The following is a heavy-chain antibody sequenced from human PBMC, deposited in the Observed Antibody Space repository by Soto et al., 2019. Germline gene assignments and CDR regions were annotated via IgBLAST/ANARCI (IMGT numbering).Heavy chain of an antibody. CDR2: IYYSGST. J-gene: IGHJ5*01. Sequence: SETLSLTCTVSGGSISSGDYYWSWIRQPPGKGLEWIGYIYYSGSTYYNPSLKSRVTISVDTSKNQFSLKLSSVTAADTAVYYCARDLKYYPGSCFDSWGQGILVTVSS. CDR1: GGSISSGDYY. D-gene: IGHD3-10*01. CDR3: ARDLKYYPGSCFDS. V-gene: IGHV4-30-4*01.